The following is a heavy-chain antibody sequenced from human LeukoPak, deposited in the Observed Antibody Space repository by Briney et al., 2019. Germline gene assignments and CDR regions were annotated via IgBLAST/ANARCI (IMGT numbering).Heavy chain of an antibody. CDR2: ISWNSGSI. J-gene: IGHJ4*02. CDR1: GFTFDDYA. D-gene: IGHD2-8*01. CDR3: AKEAGEFTKGLDY. V-gene: IGHV3-9*01. Sequence: GGSLRLSCAASGFTFDDYAMHWVRQAPGKGLEWVSGISWNSGSIGYADSVKGRFTISRDNAKNSLYLQMNSLRAEDTALYYCAKEAGEFTKGLDYWGQGTLVTVSS.